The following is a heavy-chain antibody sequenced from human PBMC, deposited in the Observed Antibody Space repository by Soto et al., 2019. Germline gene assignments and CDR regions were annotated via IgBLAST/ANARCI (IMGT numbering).Heavy chain of an antibody. J-gene: IGHJ4*02. Sequence: DVQLVESGGALVQPGGSLRLPCEASEFTFRNYWMHWVRQVPGKGLVWVSRISPDGSSTSYADSVRGRFTISRDNAKNTLYLQMNGLRVEDTAVYYCARGPSGSAFYVGDYWGQGTLVTVSS. CDR3: ARGPSGSAFYVGDY. CDR1: EFTFRNYW. D-gene: IGHD3-16*01. V-gene: IGHV3-74*01. CDR2: ISPDGSST.